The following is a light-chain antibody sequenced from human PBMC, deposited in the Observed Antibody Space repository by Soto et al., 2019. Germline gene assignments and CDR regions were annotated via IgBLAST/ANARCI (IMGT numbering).Light chain of an antibody. V-gene: IGLV2-14*01. Sequence: QSVLTQPASMSGSPGQSITISCTGTSSDVGGYDYVSWYQQHAGKAPKLVIYEVSNRPSGVSNRFSGSKSGITASLIISGLQAEDGADYYCSSYSSTSSRVFGTGTKVTVL. J-gene: IGLJ1*01. CDR2: EVS. CDR3: SSYSSTSSRV. CDR1: SSDVGGYDY.